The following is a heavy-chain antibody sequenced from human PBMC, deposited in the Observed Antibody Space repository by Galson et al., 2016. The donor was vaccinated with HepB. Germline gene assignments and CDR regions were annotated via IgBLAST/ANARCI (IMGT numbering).Heavy chain of an antibody. CDR2: IYHSGST. CDR1: GDSINSRNW. CDR3: ARGYLGSGRTDH. D-gene: IGHD3-10*01. Sequence: SEPLSLTCAVSGDSINSRNWWSWARVHPGMGLEWSGEIYHSGSTNSSPSLKSRVTISVDKSKNQFSLKLNSVTAADTAVYYCARGYLGSGRTDHWGQGTLVTVSS. J-gene: IGHJ4*02. V-gene: IGHV4-4*02.